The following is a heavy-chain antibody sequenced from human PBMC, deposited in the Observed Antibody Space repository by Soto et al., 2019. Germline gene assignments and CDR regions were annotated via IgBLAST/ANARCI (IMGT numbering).Heavy chain of an antibody. J-gene: IGHJ5*02. CDR2: IYHSGNT. V-gene: IGHV4-39*01. Sequence: SETLSLTCTVSGGSISSYNYYWGWIRQPPGKGLEWIGSIYHSGNTYYNPSLKSRVTISVDTSKNQFSLKLTSVTAADTAVYFCAVDQMAARPPGVFDPWGQGTLVTLSS. CDR3: AVDQMAARPPGVFDP. CDR1: GGSISSYNYY. D-gene: IGHD6-6*01.